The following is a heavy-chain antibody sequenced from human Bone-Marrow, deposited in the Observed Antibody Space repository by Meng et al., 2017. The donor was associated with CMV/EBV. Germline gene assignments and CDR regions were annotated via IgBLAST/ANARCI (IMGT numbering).Heavy chain of an antibody. Sequence: QDELVQAGAEVNKPGSSVTVSCKASGGPFSSYATSWGRQAPGQGLEWMGGIIPIFGTANYAQKFQGRVTITADESTSTAYMELSSLRSEDTAVYYCARGLYADIVATPFDYWGQGTPVTVSS. CDR1: GGPFSSYA. CDR3: ARGLYADIVATPFDY. J-gene: IGHJ4*02. CDR2: IIPIFGTA. D-gene: IGHD5-12*01. V-gene: IGHV1-69*12.